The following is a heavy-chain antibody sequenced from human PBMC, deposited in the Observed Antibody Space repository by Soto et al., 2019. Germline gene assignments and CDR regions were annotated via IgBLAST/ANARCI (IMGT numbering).Heavy chain of an antibody. CDR1: GFTFGDYA. D-gene: IGHD6-13*01. J-gene: IGHJ6*02. Sequence: GGSLRLSCTASGFTFGDYAMSWFRQAPGKGLEWVGFIRSKAYGGTTEYAASVKGRFTISRDDSKSIAYLQMNSLKTEDTAVYYCTRVIAAAGVYYYYGMDVWGQGTTVTVSS. V-gene: IGHV3-49*03. CDR2: IRSKAYGGTT. CDR3: TRVIAAAGVYYYYGMDV.